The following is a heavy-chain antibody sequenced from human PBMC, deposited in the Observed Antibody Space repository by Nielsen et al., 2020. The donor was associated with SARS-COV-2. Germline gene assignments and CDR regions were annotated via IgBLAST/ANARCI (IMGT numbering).Heavy chain of an antibody. CDR3: ARDYYDSSGYYDYYYGMDV. Sequence: SETLSLTCAVYGGSFSGYYWSWIRQPPGKGLEWIGEINHSGSTNYNPSLKSRVTISVDTSKNQFSLKLSSVTAADTAVYYRARDYYDSSGYYDYYYGMDVWGQGTTVTVSS. CDR1: GGSFSGYY. V-gene: IGHV4-34*01. D-gene: IGHD3-22*01. CDR2: INHSGST. J-gene: IGHJ6*02.